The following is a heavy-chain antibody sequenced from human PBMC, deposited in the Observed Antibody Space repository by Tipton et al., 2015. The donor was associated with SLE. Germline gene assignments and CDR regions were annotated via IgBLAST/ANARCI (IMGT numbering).Heavy chain of an antibody. CDR3: AKGQGDGYHFDY. CDR1: GFTFSSHW. J-gene: IGHJ4*02. D-gene: IGHD1-1*01. V-gene: IGHV3-74*03. Sequence: SLRLSCAASGFTFSSHWMHWVRQTPGKGLVWVSRLNSDGITTEYADSVKGRFTISKDNAKNTLYLQMNSLRAEDSAVYYCAKGQGDGYHFDYWGQGTLVTVSS. CDR2: LNSDGITT.